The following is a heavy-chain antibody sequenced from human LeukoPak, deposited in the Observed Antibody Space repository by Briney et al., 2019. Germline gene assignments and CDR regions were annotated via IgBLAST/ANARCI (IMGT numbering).Heavy chain of an antibody. CDR2: INPNSGGT. Sequence: ASVKVSCKASGYTFTGYYMHWVRQAPGQGLERMGWINPNSGGTNYAQKFQGRVTMTRDTSISTAYMELSRLRSDDTAVYYCARVLQYVGDPFDIWGQGTMVSVSS. CDR1: GYTFTGYY. J-gene: IGHJ3*02. CDR3: ARVLQYVGDPFDI. V-gene: IGHV1-2*02. D-gene: IGHD2-8*01.